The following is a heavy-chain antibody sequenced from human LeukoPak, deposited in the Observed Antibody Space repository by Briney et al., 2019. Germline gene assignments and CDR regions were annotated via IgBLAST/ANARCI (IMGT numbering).Heavy chain of an antibody. Sequence: SETLSLTCTVSGGSISSGSYYWGWIRQPPGKGLEWIGEINHSGSTNYNPSLKSRVTISVDTSKNQFSLKLSSVTAADTAVYYCARGGEITMIVVVGYYFDYWGQGTLVTVSS. D-gene: IGHD3-22*01. CDR3: ARGGEITMIVVVGYYFDY. V-gene: IGHV4-39*07. CDR2: INHSGST. CDR1: GGSISSGSYY. J-gene: IGHJ4*02.